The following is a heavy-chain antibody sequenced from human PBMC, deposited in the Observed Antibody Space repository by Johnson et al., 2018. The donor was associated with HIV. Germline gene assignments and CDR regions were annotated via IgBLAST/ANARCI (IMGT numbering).Heavy chain of an antibody. Sequence: VQLVESGGGLVQPGGSLRLSCAASGFTVSSNYMSWVRQAPGKGLEWVSVIYSGGSTYYADSVKGRFTISRDTSKNTLYRQMNSLRAEDTAVYYCARGHYYDTGHDAFDIWGQGTMVTVSS. CDR3: ARGHYYDTGHDAFDI. CDR2: IYSGGST. J-gene: IGHJ3*02. CDR1: GFTVSSNY. D-gene: IGHD3-22*01. V-gene: IGHV3-66*01.